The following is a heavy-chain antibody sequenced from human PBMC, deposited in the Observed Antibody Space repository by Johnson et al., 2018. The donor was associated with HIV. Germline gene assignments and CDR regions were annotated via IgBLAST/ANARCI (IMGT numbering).Heavy chain of an antibody. V-gene: IGHV3-20*04. D-gene: IGHD3-10*01. J-gene: IGHJ3*02. CDR2: INWNGGST. CDR3: ARMVRYYYGSGSYYNVPWKDAFDI. Sequence: VQLVESGGGLVQPGRSLRLSCAASGFSFDDYGMSWVRQAPGKGLEWVAGINWNGGSTGYADSVKGRFTISRDNAQNSLYLQMNSLRAEDTALYYCARMVRYYYGSGSYYNVPWKDAFDIWGQGTMVTVSS. CDR1: GFSFDDYG.